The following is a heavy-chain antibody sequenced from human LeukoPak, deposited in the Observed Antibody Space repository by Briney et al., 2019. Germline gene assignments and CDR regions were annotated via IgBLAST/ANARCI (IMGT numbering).Heavy chain of an antibody. V-gene: IGHV3-48*03. Sequence: GGSLRLSCAASGFTFSSYEMNWVRQAPGKGLEWVSYISSSGSNIFYADSVKGRFTMSRDNAKNSLYLQLNSLRAEDTAVYYCATSSVWGGAFNIWGQGTMVTVSS. CDR2: ISSSGSNI. D-gene: IGHD3-16*01. CDR3: ATSSVWGGAFNI. CDR1: GFTFSSYE. J-gene: IGHJ3*02.